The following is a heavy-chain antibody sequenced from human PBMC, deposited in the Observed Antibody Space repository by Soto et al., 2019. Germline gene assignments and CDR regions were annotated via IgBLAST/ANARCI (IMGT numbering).Heavy chain of an antibody. J-gene: IGHJ4*02. D-gene: IGHD3-22*01. CDR2: ISSSSSYI. Sequence: EVQLVESGGGLVKPGGSLRLSCAASGFTFSSYSMNWVRQAPGKGLEWVSSISSSSSYIYYADSVKGRFTISRDNAKNSLYLQMNSLGAEDTAVYYCAREEGGYYYVSPVDYWGQGTLVTVSS. CDR3: AREEGGYYYVSPVDY. V-gene: IGHV3-21*01. CDR1: GFTFSSYS.